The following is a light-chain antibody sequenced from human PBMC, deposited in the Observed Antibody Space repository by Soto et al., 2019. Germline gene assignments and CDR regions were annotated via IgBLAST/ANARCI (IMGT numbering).Light chain of an antibody. CDR2: GAS. CDR1: QSVSSSY. Sequence: EIVLTQSPGTLSLSPGERATLSCRASQSVSSSYLAWYQQKPGQAPRLLIYGASSRATGIPDRFSGSGSGTDFTLTISRLEPEDFEVYYCQQYGSSGGTFGPGTKVDIK. V-gene: IGKV3-20*01. J-gene: IGKJ3*01. CDR3: QQYGSSGGT.